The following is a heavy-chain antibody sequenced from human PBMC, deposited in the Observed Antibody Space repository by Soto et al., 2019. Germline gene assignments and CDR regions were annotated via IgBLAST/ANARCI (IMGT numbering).Heavy chain of an antibody. CDR3: ARDLTLSGVAPWGY. J-gene: IGHJ4*02. CDR1: GYTFTSYG. CDR2: ISAYNGNT. Sequence: QVQLVQSGAEVKKPGASVKVSCKASGYTFTSYGISWVRQAPGQGLEWMGWISAYNGNTNYAQKLQGRVTMTTDTXXSTAYMELRSLRSADTAVYYCARDLTLSGVAPWGYWGQGTLVTVSS. D-gene: IGHD3-3*01. V-gene: IGHV1-18*01.